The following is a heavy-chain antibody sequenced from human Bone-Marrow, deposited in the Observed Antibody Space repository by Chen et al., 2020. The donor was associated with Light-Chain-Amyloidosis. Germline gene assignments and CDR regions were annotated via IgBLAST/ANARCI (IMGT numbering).Heavy chain of an antibody. D-gene: IGHD3-10*01. CDR1: GITFSSFG. V-gene: IGHV3-23*04. Sequence: EVQLVESGGGLVQPGGSLRPSCATSGITFSSFGMSWVRQAPGKGLEWVSTVSGSTVSTYYAGAVKGRFIISRDNSKSTLYLQMNSLRAGDTAVYFCTRKGGYFDFWGQGSLVTVSS. CDR2: VSGSTVST. CDR3: TRKGGYFDF. J-gene: IGHJ4*02.